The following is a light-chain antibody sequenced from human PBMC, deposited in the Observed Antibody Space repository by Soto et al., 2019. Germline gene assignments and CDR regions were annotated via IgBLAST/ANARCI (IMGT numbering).Light chain of an antibody. Sequence: DIQMTQSPSSLSASVGDRVTITCRASQTISSYLNWYQQKPGKAPKLLIYAASSLQSGVPSRFSGSGSGTDFTLTISSLQPEDFATYYCQQSHSIPYTFGQGTKLGSN. V-gene: IGKV1-39*01. CDR2: AAS. J-gene: IGKJ2*01. CDR1: QTISSY. CDR3: QQSHSIPYT.